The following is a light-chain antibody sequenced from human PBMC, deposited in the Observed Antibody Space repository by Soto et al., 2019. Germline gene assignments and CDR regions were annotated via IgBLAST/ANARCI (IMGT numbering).Light chain of an antibody. CDR2: VAS. V-gene: IGKV1-5*01. Sequence: DIQMTQSPSTLSASVGDRVTIACRASQNINSWLAWFQQKPGKAPQLLIYVASSLESGVPSRFSGRESVTGSTLATSGLQPDNSVNYYCHHDYTYTRTAFGQGTNLQIK. J-gene: IGKJ2*01. CDR1: QNINSW. CDR3: HHDYTYTRTA.